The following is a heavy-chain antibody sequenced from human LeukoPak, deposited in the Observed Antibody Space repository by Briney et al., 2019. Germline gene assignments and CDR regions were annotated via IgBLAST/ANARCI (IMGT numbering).Heavy chain of an antibody. CDR3: ATAPLFGISSGWRTFDY. CDR2: FDPEDGET. Sequence: SVKVSCKVSGYTLTELSMHWVRQAPGKGLEWMGGFDPEDGETIYAQKFQGRVTMTEDTSTDTAYMELSSLRSEDTAVYYCATAPLFGISSGWRTFDYWGQGTLVTVSS. V-gene: IGHV1-24*01. CDR1: GYTLTELS. D-gene: IGHD6-19*01. J-gene: IGHJ4*02.